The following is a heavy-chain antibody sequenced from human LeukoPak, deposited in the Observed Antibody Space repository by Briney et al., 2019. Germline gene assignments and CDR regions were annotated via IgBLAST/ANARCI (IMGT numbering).Heavy chain of an antibody. CDR2: IKQDGSEK. D-gene: IGHD3-9*01. CDR3: AREGFEGPYDAFDI. CDR1: GFTFSDYW. V-gene: IGHV3-7*01. J-gene: IGHJ3*02. Sequence: GGSLRLSCAASGFTFSDYWMSWVRQAPGKGLEWVANIKQDGSEKYYVDSVKGRFTISRDNAKNSLYLQMNSLRAEDTAVYYCAREGFEGPYDAFDIWGQGTMVTVSP.